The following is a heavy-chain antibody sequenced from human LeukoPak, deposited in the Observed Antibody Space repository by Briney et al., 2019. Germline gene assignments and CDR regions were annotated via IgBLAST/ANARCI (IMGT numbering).Heavy chain of an antibody. Sequence: SETLSLTCTVSGGSISSGGYYWSWIRQHPGKGLEWIGYIYYSGSTYYNPSLKSRVTISVDTSKNQFSLKLSSVTAADTAVYYCARGYSSGWSSNAEYFQHWGQGTLVTVSS. CDR3: ARGYSSGWSSNAEYFQH. V-gene: IGHV4-31*03. J-gene: IGHJ1*01. D-gene: IGHD6-19*01. CDR1: GGSISSGGYY. CDR2: IYYSGST.